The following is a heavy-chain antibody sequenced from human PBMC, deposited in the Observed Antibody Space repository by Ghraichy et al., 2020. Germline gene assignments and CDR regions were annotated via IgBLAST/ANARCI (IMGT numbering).Heavy chain of an antibody. V-gene: IGHV4-59*08. J-gene: IGHJ4*02. D-gene: IGHD6-19*01. CDR2: IYSSGST. Sequence: SETLSLTCSVSGGSTSSYYWSWIRQPPGKGLEWIGYIYSSGSTNYNPSLKSRVTISVDTSKNQFSLKLRSVTAADTAVYYCARHKDIAVAGSSLDFWGQGTLVTVSS. CDR1: GGSTSSYY. CDR3: ARHKDIAVAGSSLDF.